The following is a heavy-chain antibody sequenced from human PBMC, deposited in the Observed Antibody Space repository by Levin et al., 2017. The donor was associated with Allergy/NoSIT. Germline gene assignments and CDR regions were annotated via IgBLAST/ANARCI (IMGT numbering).Heavy chain of an antibody. CDR3: AKDLNDYDNNELFDY. CDR2: ISGSGGST. CDR1: GFTFSSYA. V-gene: IGHV3-23*01. Sequence: PGGSLRLSCAASGFTFSSYAMSWVRQAPGKGLEWVSAISGSGGSTYYADSVKGRFTISRDNSKNTLYLQMNSLRAEDTAVYYCAKDLNDYDNNELFDYWGQGTLVTVSS. J-gene: IGHJ4*02. D-gene: IGHD3-22*01.